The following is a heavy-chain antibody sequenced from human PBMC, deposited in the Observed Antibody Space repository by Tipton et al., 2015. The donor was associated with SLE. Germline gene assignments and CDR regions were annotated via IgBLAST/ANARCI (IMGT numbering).Heavy chain of an antibody. V-gene: IGHV4-4*02. J-gene: IGHJ4*02. CDR3: ARGGRFLEWLTY. Sequence: SLRLSCAASGFTVSSNYMTWVRQPPGKGLEWIGEIYHNGGTYYSPSLESRLTLSMDKSKNNFSLKLSSVTAADTAVYYCARGGRFLEWLTYWGQGTLVTVSS. D-gene: IGHD3-3*01. CDR1: GFTVSSNYM. CDR2: IYHNGGT.